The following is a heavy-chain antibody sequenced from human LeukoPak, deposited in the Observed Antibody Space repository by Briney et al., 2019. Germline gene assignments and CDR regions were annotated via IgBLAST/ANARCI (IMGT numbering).Heavy chain of an antibody. D-gene: IGHD6-13*01. CDR1: GGSISSSSYY. J-gene: IGHJ5*02. V-gene: IGHV4-39*07. CDR2: IYYSGST. Sequence: PSETLSLTCTVSGGSISSSSYYWGWIRQPPGKGLEWIGSIYYSGSTYYNPSLKSRVTISVDTSKNQFSLKLSSVTAADTAVYYCARGVGIAAAGRGTWFDPWGQGTLVTVSS. CDR3: ARGVGIAAAGRGTWFDP.